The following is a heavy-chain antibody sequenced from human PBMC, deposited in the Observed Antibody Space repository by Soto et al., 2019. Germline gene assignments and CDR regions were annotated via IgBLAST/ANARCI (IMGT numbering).Heavy chain of an antibody. J-gene: IGHJ5*02. V-gene: IGHV1-46*03. CDR1: GYTFTNYY. D-gene: IGHD3-3*01. Sequence: ASVKVSCKASGYTFTNYYIHWVRQAPGQGLEWMGVINPSGSSTSYAQKFQGRVTMTRDTSTSTVYMELSSLGSEDTAVYFCARGRFLERPFDPWGQGTQVTVSS. CDR3: ARGRFLERPFDP. CDR2: INPSGSST.